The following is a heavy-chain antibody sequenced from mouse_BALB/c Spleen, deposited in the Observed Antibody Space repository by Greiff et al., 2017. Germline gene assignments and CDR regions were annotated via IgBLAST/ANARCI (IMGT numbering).Heavy chain of an antibody. CDR3: ARGGGYYGNYVWFAY. J-gene: IGHJ3*01. D-gene: IGHD2-1*01. CDR2: ISSGGST. V-gene: IGHV5-6-5*01. Sequence: DVKLVESGGGLVKPGGSLKLSCAASGFTFSSYAMSWVRQTPEKRLEWVASISSGGSTYYPDSVKGRFTISRDNARNILYLQMSSLRSEDTAMYYCARGGGYYGNYVWFAYWGQGTLVTVSA. CDR1: GFTFSSYA.